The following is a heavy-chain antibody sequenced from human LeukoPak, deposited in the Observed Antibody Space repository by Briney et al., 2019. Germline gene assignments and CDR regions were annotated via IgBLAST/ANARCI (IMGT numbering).Heavy chain of an antibody. J-gene: IGHJ4*02. CDR2: ISYDGSNK. Sequence: GGSLRLSCAASGFTFSSYAMHWVRQAPGKGLEWVAVISYDGSNKYYADSVKGRFTISRDNSKNTLYLQMNSLRAEDTAVYYCAREYGNWKMKGIDYWGQGTLVTASS. V-gene: IGHV3-30-3*01. CDR3: AREYGNWKMKGIDY. D-gene: IGHD1-20*01. CDR1: GFTFSSYA.